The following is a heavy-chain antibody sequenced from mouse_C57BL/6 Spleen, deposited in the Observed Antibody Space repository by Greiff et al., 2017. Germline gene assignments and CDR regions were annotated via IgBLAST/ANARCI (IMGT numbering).Heavy chain of an antibody. V-gene: IGHV3-6*01. CDR2: ISYDGSN. D-gene: IGHD2-5*01. Sequence: EVQLVESGPGLVKPSQSLSLTCSVTGYSITSGYYWNWIRQFPGNKLEWMGYISYDGSNNYNPSLKNRISITRDTSKNQFFLKLNSVTTEDTATYYCAREGAYYSKNYAMDYWGQGTSVTVSS. J-gene: IGHJ4*01. CDR3: AREGAYYSKNYAMDY. CDR1: GYSITSGYY.